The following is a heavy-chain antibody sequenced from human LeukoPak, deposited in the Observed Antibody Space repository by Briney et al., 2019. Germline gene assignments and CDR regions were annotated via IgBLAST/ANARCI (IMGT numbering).Heavy chain of an antibody. V-gene: IGHV3-53*01. CDR1: GFTVSSDY. J-gene: IGHJ4*02. D-gene: IGHD6-13*01. CDR3: AGTFGAAAGSYDY. CDR2: IYSGGST. Sequence: GGSLRLSCAASGFTVSSDYMSWVRQAPGMGLEWVSVIYSGGSTYYADSVKGRFTISRDNSKNTLYLQMNSLRAEDTAVYYCAGTFGAAAGSYDYWGQGTLVTVSS.